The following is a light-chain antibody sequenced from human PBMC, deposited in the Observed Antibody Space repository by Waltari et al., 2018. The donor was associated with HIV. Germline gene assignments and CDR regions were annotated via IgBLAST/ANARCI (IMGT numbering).Light chain of an antibody. CDR1: SSDVGSYNG. CDR2: EVS. J-gene: IGLJ2*01. CDR3: SSYTSSSTWI. V-gene: IGLV2-18*02. Sequence: QSALTQPPSVSGSRGQSVTISCTGTSSDVGSYNGVSWYQQPPGTAPKLMIYEVSTRPSGVPDRFSGSQSGNTASLTISGLQAEDEADYYCSSYTSSSTWIFGGGTKLTVL.